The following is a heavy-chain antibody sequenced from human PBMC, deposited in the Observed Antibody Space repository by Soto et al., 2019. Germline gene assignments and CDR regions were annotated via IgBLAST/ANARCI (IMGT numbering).Heavy chain of an antibody. CDR1: GFSFSSYA. CDR2: ISYDGSNK. V-gene: IGHV3-30-3*01. CDR3: ATGEHWLAFDY. Sequence: GGSLRLSCAASGFSFSSYAMHWVRQAPGKGLEWVAVISYDGSNKYYADSVKGRFTISRDNSKNTLYLHMNSLGAEDTAVYYCATGEHWLAFDYWGQGALVTVSS. J-gene: IGHJ4*02. D-gene: IGHD6-19*01.